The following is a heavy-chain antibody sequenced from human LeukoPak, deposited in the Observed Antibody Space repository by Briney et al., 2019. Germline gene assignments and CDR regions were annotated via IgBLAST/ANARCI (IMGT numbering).Heavy chain of an antibody. CDR1: GFTFSSYG. D-gene: IGHD2-15*01. J-gene: IGHJ4*02. CDR3: ARDARIYCSGGSCYGLTYYFDY. CDR2: IWYDGSNK. V-gene: IGHV3-33*01. Sequence: GGSLRLSCAASGFTFSSYGMHWVRQAPGKGLEWVAVIWYDGSNKYYADSVKGRFTISRDNSKNTLYLQMNSLRAEDTAVYYCARDARIYCSGGSCYGLTYYFDYWGQGTLVTVSS.